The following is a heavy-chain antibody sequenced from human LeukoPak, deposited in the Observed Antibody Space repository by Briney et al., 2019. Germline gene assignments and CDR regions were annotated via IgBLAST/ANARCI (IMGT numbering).Heavy chain of an antibody. Sequence: PGRSLRLSCAASGFTFSSYGMHWVRQAPGKGLEWVAVISYDGSNKYYADSVKGRFTISRDNSKNTLYLQMNSLRAEDTAVYYCAKDLSYGDPLDYWGQGTLVTVSS. CDR2: ISYDGSNK. CDR1: GFTFSSYG. V-gene: IGHV3-30*18. D-gene: IGHD4-17*01. CDR3: AKDLSYGDPLDY. J-gene: IGHJ4*02.